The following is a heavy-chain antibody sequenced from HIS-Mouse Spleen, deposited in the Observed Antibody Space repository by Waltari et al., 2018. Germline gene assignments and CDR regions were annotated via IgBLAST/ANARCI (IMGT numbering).Heavy chain of an antibody. J-gene: IGHJ4*02. V-gene: IGHV3-23*01. CDR2: ISGSGGRT. D-gene: IGHD6-13*01. CDR3: AKDPSSSWYRLSY. Sequence: EVQLLESGGGLVQPGGSLRLSCAASGFTFSSYAMSWVRQAPGKGLGWVSAISGSGGRTYYADSVKGRFTISRDNSKNTLYLQMNSLRAEDTAVYYCAKDPSSSWYRLSYWGQGTLVTVSS. CDR1: GFTFSSYA.